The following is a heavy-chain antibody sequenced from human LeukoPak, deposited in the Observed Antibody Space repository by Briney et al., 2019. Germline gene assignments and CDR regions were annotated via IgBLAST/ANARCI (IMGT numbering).Heavy chain of an antibody. CDR1: GGSFSGYY. J-gene: IGHJ5*02. D-gene: IGHD3-10*01. CDR2: INHSGST. Sequence: SETLSLACAVYGGSFSGYYWSWIRQPPGKGLEWIGEINHSGSTNYNPSLKSRVTISVDTSKNQFSLKLSSVTAADTAVYYCARRIGFRQDYYGSGSYYFRFDPWGQGTLVTVSS. CDR3: ARRIGFRQDYYGSGSYYFRFDP. V-gene: IGHV4-34*01.